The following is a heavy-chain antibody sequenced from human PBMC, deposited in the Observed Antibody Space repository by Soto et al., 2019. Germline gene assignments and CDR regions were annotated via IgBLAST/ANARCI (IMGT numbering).Heavy chain of an antibody. CDR3: ARLGYRSSHEWYYYYGMDV. J-gene: IGHJ6*02. V-gene: IGHV4-59*01. Sequence: PSETLSLTCTVSGGSISSYYWSWIRQPPGKGLEWIGYIYYSGSTNYNPSLKSRVTISVDTSKNQFSLKLSSVTAADTAVYYCARLGYRSSHEWYYYYGMDVWGQGTTVTVSS. CDR2: IYYSGST. CDR1: GGSISSYY. D-gene: IGHD6-6*01.